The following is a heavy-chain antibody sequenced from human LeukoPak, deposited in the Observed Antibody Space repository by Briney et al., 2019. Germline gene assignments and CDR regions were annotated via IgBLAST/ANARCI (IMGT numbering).Heavy chain of an antibody. CDR1: GGSISSCY. Sequence: SEALSLTCTVSGGSISSCYWSWIRQPPGKGLEWIGYIYYGGSTDYNPSLKSRVTISKDTSKTQFSLRLSSVTAADTAVYYCARARLDSSGRFDYWGQGTLVTVSP. D-gene: IGHD6-19*01. V-gene: IGHV4-59*01. CDR3: ARARLDSSGRFDY. J-gene: IGHJ4*02. CDR2: IYYGGST.